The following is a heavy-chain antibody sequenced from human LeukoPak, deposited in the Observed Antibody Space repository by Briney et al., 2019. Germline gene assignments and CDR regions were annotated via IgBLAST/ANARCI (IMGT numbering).Heavy chain of an antibody. CDR2: MNPNSGNT. D-gene: IGHD5-12*01. CDR1: GYTFTSHD. J-gene: IGHJ4*02. CDR3: AVTRAYRGYDFRFNY. Sequence: ASVKVSCKISGYTFTSHDINWVRQATGQGLEWMGWMNPNSGNTGYAQQFQGRVTMTRNVAISTAYMELSSLRSEDMAVYFCAVTRAYRGYDFRFNYWGQGTLVTVSS. V-gene: IGHV1-8*01.